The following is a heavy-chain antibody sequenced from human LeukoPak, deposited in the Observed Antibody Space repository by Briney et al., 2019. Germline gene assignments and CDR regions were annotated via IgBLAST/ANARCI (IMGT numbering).Heavy chain of an antibody. V-gene: IGHV3-15*01. CDR2: IKSKTDGGTT. Sequence: PGGSLRLSCAASGFTFSNAWMSWVRQAPGRGREWGGRIKSKTDGGTTDYAAPVTCRFTISRDESKNTLYLQMNSLKTEDTAVYYCTTDYGVTMIVHYWGQGTLVTVSS. CDR1: GFTFSNAW. D-gene: IGHD3-22*01. CDR3: TTDYGVTMIVHY. J-gene: IGHJ4*02.